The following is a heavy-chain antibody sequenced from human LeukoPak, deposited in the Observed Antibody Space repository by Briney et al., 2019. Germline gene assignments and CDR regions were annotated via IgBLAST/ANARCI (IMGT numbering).Heavy chain of an antibody. J-gene: IGHJ3*02. Sequence: GGSLRLSCAASGFTFSSYEMNWVRQAPGKGLEWVSYISSSGSTIYYAGSVKGRFTISRDNAKNSLYLQMNSLRAEDTAVYYCAREQGGDYGDYADAFDIWGQGTMVTVSS. D-gene: IGHD4-17*01. CDR3: AREQGGDYGDYADAFDI. CDR2: ISSSGSTI. V-gene: IGHV3-48*03. CDR1: GFTFSSYE.